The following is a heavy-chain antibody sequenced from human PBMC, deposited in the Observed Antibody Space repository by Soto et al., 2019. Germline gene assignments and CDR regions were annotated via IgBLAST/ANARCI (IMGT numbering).Heavy chain of an antibody. V-gene: IGHV4-31*03. CDR2: IYYSGST. J-gene: IGHJ6*02. CDR3: AREGAVKFPYYYYGMDV. Sequence: SETLSLTCTVSGGSISSGGYYWSWIRQHPGKGLEWIGYIYYSGSTYYNPSLKSRVTISVDTSKNQFSLKLSSVTAADTAVYYCAREGAVKFPYYYYGMDVWGQGTTVPVSS. D-gene: IGHD2-21*01. CDR1: GGSISSGGYY.